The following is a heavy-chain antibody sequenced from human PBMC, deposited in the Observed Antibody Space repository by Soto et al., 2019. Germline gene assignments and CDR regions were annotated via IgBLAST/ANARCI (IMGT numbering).Heavy chain of an antibody. Sequence: QVQLVESGGGVVQPGRSLRLSCAASGFTFSSYAMHWVRQAPGKGLEWVAVISYDGTNKYYADPVKGRFTISRDNSKNTLDLQMNSLRAEDTAVYYCARDSSYAIDVWDQGNTVTVSS. CDR2: ISYDGTNK. CDR1: GFTFSSYA. D-gene: IGHD2-2*01. V-gene: IGHV3-30-3*01. CDR3: ARDSSYAIDV. J-gene: IGHJ6*02.